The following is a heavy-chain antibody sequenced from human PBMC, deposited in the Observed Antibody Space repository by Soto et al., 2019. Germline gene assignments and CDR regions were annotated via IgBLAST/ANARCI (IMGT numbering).Heavy chain of an antibody. CDR1: GGSISSNNYY. Sequence: SETLSLTCTVSGGSISSNNYYWGWIRQPPGKGLEWIGSIYYSGSTYYNPSLKSRVTISADTSKNHFSLKLSSVTAADTAAYYCARSPNPYSYDSGGRGAFDIWGQGTMVTVSS. V-gene: IGHV4-39*01. CDR3: ARSPNPYSYDSGGRGAFDI. J-gene: IGHJ3*02. D-gene: IGHD3-22*01. CDR2: IYYSGST.